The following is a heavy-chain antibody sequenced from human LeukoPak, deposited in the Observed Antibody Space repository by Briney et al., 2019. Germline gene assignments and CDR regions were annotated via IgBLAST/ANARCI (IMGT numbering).Heavy chain of an antibody. Sequence: GRSLRLSCAASGFTFDDYAMHWVRQAPGKGLEWVSGISWNSGSIGYADSVKGRFTISRDNAKNSLYLQMNSLRAEDTALYYCAKDQREPDIAVAGPGGMDVWGKGTTVPVS. CDR3: AKDQREPDIAVAGPGGMDV. J-gene: IGHJ6*04. CDR1: GFTFDDYA. D-gene: IGHD6-19*01. CDR2: ISWNSGSI. V-gene: IGHV3-9*01.